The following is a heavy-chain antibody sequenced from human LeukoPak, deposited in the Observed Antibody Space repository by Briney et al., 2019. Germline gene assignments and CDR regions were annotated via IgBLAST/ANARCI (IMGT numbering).Heavy chain of an antibody. Sequence: PGGSLRLSCAASGFTFSSYWMSWVRQAPGKGLEWVANIKQDGSEKYYVDSVKGRFTISRDNAKSSLYLQMNSLRAEDTAVYYCARDKVVVVAATEGEFDYWGQGTLVTVSS. CDR3: ARDKVVVVAATEGEFDY. D-gene: IGHD2-15*01. CDR2: IKQDGSEK. J-gene: IGHJ4*02. V-gene: IGHV3-7*01. CDR1: GFTFSSYW.